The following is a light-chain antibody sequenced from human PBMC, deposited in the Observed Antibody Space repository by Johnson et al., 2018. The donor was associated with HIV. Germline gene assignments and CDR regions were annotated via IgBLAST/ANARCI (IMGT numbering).Light chain of an antibody. CDR1: SSNIGNNY. Sequence: LSCSGSSSNIGNNYVSWYQQIPGTAPKLLIYDNNKRPSGIPDRFSGPKSGTSATLGITGLQTGDEADYYCGTWDTSLSSYVFGTGTKVTVL. J-gene: IGLJ1*01. CDR3: GTWDTSLSSYV. V-gene: IGLV1-51*01. CDR2: DNN.